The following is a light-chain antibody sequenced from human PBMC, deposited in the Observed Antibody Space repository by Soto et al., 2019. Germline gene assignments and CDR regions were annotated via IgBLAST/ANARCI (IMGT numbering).Light chain of an antibody. J-gene: IGKJ3*01. CDR2: GTS. Sequence: EIVLTQSPGTLSLSPGATATLSCRASQSVSNNYLAWFQQKPGQAPRLLIYGTSGRATGIPDRFSGSGSGTDFTLTISRLEPEDFAVYYCHHYGVSPIYTFGPGTKVDFK. CDR1: QSVSNNY. CDR3: HHYGVSPIYT. V-gene: IGKV3-20*01.